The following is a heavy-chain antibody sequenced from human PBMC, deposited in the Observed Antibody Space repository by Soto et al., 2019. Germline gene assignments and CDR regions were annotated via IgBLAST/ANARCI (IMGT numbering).Heavy chain of an antibody. V-gene: IGHV3-23*01. CDR1: GFTFSSYA. CDR2: ISGSGGST. Sequence: EVQLLESGGGLVQPGGSLRLSCAASGFTFSSYAMSWVRRAPGKGLEWVSAISGSGGSTYYADSVKGRFPISRDNSKNTLYLEMNSLRAQDTVVYYCAKTPVADYGDPASDYWGQGSLVTVFS. J-gene: IGHJ4*02. D-gene: IGHD4-17*01. CDR3: AKTPVADYGDPASDY.